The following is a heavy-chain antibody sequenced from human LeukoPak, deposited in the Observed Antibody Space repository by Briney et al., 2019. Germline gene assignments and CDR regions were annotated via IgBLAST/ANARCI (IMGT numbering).Heavy chain of an antibody. CDR2: ISSGSSNK. Sequence: GGSLRVSCTASGFPFSSYNMNWVRQAPGKGLEWVSYISSGSSNKDYADSVKGRFTISRDNVKNSLYLQMNSLRDEDTAVYFCARGGYGDYGFDYWGQGTLVTVSS. CDR3: ARGGYGDYGFDY. CDR1: GFPFSSYN. V-gene: IGHV3-48*02. J-gene: IGHJ4*02. D-gene: IGHD4-17*01.